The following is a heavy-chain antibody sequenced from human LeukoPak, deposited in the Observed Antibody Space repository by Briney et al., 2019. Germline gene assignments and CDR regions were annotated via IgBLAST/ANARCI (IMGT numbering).Heavy chain of an antibody. Sequence: GGSLRLSCAASGFTFSSYAMNWVRQARGKGLEWVSSISGSSSDIYYADSVKGRFTISRDNSKNTLYLQMNSLRAEDTAVYYCAKGTNIVATISDYWGQGTLVTVSS. J-gene: IGHJ4*02. D-gene: IGHD5-12*01. V-gene: IGHV3-23*01. CDR1: GFTFSSYA. CDR3: AKGTNIVATISDY. CDR2: ISGSSSDI.